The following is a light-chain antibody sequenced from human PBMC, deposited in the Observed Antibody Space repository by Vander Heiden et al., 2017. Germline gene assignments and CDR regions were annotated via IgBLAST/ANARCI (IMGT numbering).Light chain of an antibody. V-gene: IGLV2-8*01. CDR3: CSYAGSNNYV. Sequence: QSALTQPPSASGSPGQSVTISCTGTSSDIGNFDYVSWYQHHPGKAPKLLIFEVTKRPSGVPDRFSASKSGNTASLTVSRLQAEDEADYYCCSYAGSNNYVFGTGTKVTVL. CDR2: EVT. CDR1: SSDIGNFDY. J-gene: IGLJ1*01.